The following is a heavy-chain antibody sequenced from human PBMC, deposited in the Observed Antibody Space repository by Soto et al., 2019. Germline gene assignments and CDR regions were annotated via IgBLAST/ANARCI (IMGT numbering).Heavy chain of an antibody. CDR1: GFTFSSYA. J-gene: IGHJ6*03. D-gene: IGHD2-2*01. CDR2: ISGSGGST. V-gene: IGHV3-23*01. Sequence: EVQLLESGGGLVQPGGSLRLSCAASGFTFSSYAMSWVRQAPGKGLEWVSAISGSGGSTYYADSVKGRFTISRDNSKKTLYLQMNSLRAEDTAVYYCAKFDIVVVPADHYYYYYMDVWGKGTTVTVSS. CDR3: AKFDIVVVPADHYYYYYMDV.